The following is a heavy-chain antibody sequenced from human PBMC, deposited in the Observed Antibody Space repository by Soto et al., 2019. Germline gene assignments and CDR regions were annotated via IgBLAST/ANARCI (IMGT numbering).Heavy chain of an antibody. D-gene: IGHD4-17*01. Sequence: QVQLVQSGAEVKKPGASVKVSCKASGYTFTGYYIHWVRQAPGQGLEWMGWINANSGDTMYAQKCKGWVSMNRDTFISKAYMELSRLRSDDTAVYYCAREPDDYGDYRDYYFDSWGQGTLVTVSS. J-gene: IGHJ4*02. CDR1: GYTFTGYY. CDR2: INANSGDT. V-gene: IGHV1-2*04. CDR3: AREPDDYGDYRDYYFDS.